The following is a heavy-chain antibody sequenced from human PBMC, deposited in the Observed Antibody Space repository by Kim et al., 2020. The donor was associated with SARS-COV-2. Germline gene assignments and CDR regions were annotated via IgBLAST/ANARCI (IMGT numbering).Heavy chain of an antibody. CDR1: GFTFSDSN. J-gene: IGHJ4*02. V-gene: IGHV3-73*01. D-gene: IGHD3-22*01. Sequence: GGSLRLSCAASGFTFSDSNIFWVRQASGKGLEWVGRIGTKTNNYATVYAVSVEGRFTISRDDSKNTAYLHMSSLKTEDTAVYYCVRYLADRSGQSDSWGQGTLVTVSS. CDR3: VRYLADRSGQSDS. CDR2: IGTKTNNYAT.